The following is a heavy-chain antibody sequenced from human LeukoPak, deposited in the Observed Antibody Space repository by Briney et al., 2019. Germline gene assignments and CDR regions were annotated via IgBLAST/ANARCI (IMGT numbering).Heavy chain of an antibody. V-gene: IGHV1-2*06. D-gene: IGHD4-17*01. CDR2: INPNSGGT. J-gene: IGHJ5*02. CDR3: ARLGGPTTVTMGFDP. Sequence: ASVNVSCKASGYTFTGYYMHWVRQAPGQGLEWMGRINPNSGGTNYAQKFQGRVTMTRDTSISTAYMELSRLRSDDTAVYYCARLGGPTTVTMGFDPWGQGTLVTVSS. CDR1: GYTFTGYY.